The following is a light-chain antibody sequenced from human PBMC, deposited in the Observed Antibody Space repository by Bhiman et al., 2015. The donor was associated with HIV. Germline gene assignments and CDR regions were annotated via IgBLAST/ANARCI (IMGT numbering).Light chain of an antibody. CDR3: QSYDSSLSGGV. V-gene: IGLV1-51*02. CDR1: SSNIGNNY. CDR2: ENT. J-gene: IGLJ3*02. Sequence: QSVLTQPPSVSAAPGQKVTISCSGSSSNIGNNYVSWYQQLPGTAPKLLIYENTKRPSGIPDRFSGSKSGTSASLAITGLQAEDEADYYCQSYDSSLSGGVFGGGTKLTVL.